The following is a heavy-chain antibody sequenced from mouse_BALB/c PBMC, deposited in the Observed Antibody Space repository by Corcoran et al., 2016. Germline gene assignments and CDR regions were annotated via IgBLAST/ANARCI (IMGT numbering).Heavy chain of an antibody. CDR1: GFSLSTSNMG. V-gene: IGHV8-11*01. J-gene: IGHJ1*01. Sequence: QVTLKESGPGILQPSQTLSLNCSFAGFSLSTSNMGVGWIHQPSGKGLEWLLHILWNDSKYYNPALKSRLTIPKDTYNNQVFLKIANLDTAATATYYCARNWDWYFDVWGAGTTVTVSS. D-gene: IGHD4-1*01. CDR2: ILWNDSK. CDR3: ARNWDWYFDV.